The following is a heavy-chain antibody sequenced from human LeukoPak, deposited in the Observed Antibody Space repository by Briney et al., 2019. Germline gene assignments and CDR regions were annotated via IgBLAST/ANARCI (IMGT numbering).Heavy chain of an antibody. D-gene: IGHD3-10*01. CDR1: GYTFTTYG. CDR3: ARTYYYGSGGYDKWFDP. CDR2: ISTYNGNT. Sequence: ASVKVSCKASGYTFTTYGITWVRQAPGQGLEWVGWISTYNGNTDYAQNLQDRVTMTTDTSTTTVYMELRSLTSDDTAVYYCARTYYYGSGGYDKWFDPWGQGTLVIVSS. V-gene: IGHV1-18*01. J-gene: IGHJ5*02.